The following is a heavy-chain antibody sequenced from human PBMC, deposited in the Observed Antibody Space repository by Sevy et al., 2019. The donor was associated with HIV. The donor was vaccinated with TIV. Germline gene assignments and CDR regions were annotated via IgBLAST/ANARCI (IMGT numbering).Heavy chain of an antibody. J-gene: IGHJ3*02. CDR1: GFTVSNNY. V-gene: IGHV3-53*01. D-gene: IGHD3-22*01. Sequence: GESLKISCAASGFTVSNNYMSWVRQAPGKGLQWVSVIYSGDSTYYADSVKGRFTISRDNSKNTLYLQMNSLRAEDTAVYYCARLRVYYYDSSGYYTTGNALDIWGQGTMVTVSS. CDR2: IYSGDST. CDR3: ARLRVYYYDSSGYYTTGNALDI.